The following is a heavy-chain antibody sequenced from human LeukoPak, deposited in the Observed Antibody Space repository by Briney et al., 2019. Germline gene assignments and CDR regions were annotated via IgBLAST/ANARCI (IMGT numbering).Heavy chain of an antibody. D-gene: IGHD2-15*01. CDR3: VRASVESGGAFDI. J-gene: IGHJ3*02. V-gene: IGHV4-39*07. CDR2: IYYSGST. Sequence: PSETLSLTCTVSGGSISSSSYYWGWIRQPPGKGLEWIGSIYYSGSTYYNPSLKSRVTISVDTSKNQFSLNLTSVTAADTAVYYCVRASVESGGAFDIWGQGTMVTVSS. CDR1: GGSISSSSYY.